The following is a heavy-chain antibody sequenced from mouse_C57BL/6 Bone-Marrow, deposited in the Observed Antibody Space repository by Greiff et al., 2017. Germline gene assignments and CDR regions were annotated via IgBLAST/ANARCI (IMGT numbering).Heavy chain of an antibody. D-gene: IGHD2-5*01. Sequence: VQRVESGAELARPGASVKLSCKASGYTFTSYGISWVKQRTGQGLEWIGEIYPRSGNTYYNEKFKGKATLTADKSSSTAYMELRSLTSEDSAVYFCARKEAYYSIPFDYWGQGTTLTVSS. V-gene: IGHV1-81*01. CDR2: IYPRSGNT. J-gene: IGHJ2*01. CDR3: ARKEAYYSIPFDY. CDR1: GYTFTSYG.